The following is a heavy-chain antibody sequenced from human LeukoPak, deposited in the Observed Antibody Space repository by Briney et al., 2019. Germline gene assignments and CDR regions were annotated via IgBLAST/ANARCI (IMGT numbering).Heavy chain of an antibody. CDR2: INPSGGST. V-gene: IGHV1-46*01. Sequence: ASVKVSCKASGYTFTSYYMHWVRQAPGQGLEWMGIINPSGGSTSYAQKFQGRVTMTRDMSTSTVYMELSSLRSDDTAVYYCARVAGWHWFDPWGQGTQVTVSS. D-gene: IGHD6-19*01. J-gene: IGHJ5*02. CDR3: ARVAGWHWFDP. CDR1: GYTFTSYY.